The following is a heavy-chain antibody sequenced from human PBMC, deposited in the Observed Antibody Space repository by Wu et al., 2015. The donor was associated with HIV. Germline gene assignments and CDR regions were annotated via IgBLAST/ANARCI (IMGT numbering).Heavy chain of an antibody. D-gene: IGHD5-12*01. V-gene: IGHV1-2*02. Sequence: QVQLVQSGADVKKPGASVKVSCKASGHTLSDYYIHWVRQAPGQDLEWMGWIIPISGGSIYAQKFQDRVTMTTDTSISTTYMELTRLTSDDTAMYYCATAKYSSHLDYWGQGTLVTVSS. CDR1: GHTLSDYY. J-gene: IGHJ4*02. CDR2: IIPISGGS. CDR3: ATAKYSSHLDY.